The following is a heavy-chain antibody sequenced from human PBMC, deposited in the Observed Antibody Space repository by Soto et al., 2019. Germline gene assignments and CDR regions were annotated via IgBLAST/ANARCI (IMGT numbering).Heavy chain of an antibody. Sequence: GGSLRLSCAASGFTFSSYAMHWVRQAPGKGLEYVSAISSNGGSTYYANSVKGRFTISRDNSKNTLYLQMGSLRAEDMAVYYCARVRQWRAKGPYYFDYWGQGTLVTVSS. V-gene: IGHV3-64*01. CDR2: ISSNGGST. CDR1: GFTFSSYA. J-gene: IGHJ4*02. D-gene: IGHD6-19*01. CDR3: ARVRQWRAKGPYYFDY.